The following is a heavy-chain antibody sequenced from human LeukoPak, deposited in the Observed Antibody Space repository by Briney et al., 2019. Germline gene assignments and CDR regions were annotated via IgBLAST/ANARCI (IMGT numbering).Heavy chain of an antibody. CDR3: ARDGRSGNFDR. J-gene: IGHJ4*02. CDR2: INDDGSTI. D-gene: IGHD1-26*01. Sequence: GGSLRLSCAGSGFTFSTSWMHWVRQAPGKALVWVSRINDDGSTINYADSVKGRFTISRDNAKNTLYLQMSSLRAEDTALYYCARDGRSGNFDRWGQGTLVSVSS. V-gene: IGHV3-74*01. CDR1: GFTFSTSW.